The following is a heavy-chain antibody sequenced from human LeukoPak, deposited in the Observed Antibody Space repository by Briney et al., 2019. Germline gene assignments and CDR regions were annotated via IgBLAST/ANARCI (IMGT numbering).Heavy chain of an antibody. D-gene: IGHD3-22*01. CDR3: AKVSAGYDSSGYFSTFDP. CDR1: GFTLSGYS. V-gene: IGHV3-23*01. CDR2: MSGSGAST. Sequence: GGSLRLSCAASGFTLSGYSMSWVRQAPGKGLEWVSAMSGSGASTFYADSVKGRFTISRDNSKNTLYLQMNSLRAEDTAVYYCAKVSAGYDSSGYFSTFDPWGQGTLVTVSS. J-gene: IGHJ5*02.